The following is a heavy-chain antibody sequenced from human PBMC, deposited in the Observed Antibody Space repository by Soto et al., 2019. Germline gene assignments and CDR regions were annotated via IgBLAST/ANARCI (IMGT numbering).Heavy chain of an antibody. CDR2: IYYSGST. Sequence: PSETLSLTCTVSGGSISSSSYYWGWIRQPPGKGLEWIGSIYYSGSTYYNPSLKSRVTISVDTSKNHVSLKLSSVTAADTAVYYCASSVLGPYGYVEWFDPWGQGTLVTVSS. CDR1: GGSISSSSYY. J-gene: IGHJ5*02. D-gene: IGHD5-18*01. V-gene: IGHV4-39*07. CDR3: ASSVLGPYGYVEWFDP.